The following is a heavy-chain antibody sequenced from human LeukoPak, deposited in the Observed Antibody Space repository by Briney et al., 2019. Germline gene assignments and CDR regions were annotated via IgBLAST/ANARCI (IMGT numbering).Heavy chain of an antibody. V-gene: IGHV3-23*01. CDR3: ARDRQYYDILTGYSNYYFDY. J-gene: IGHJ4*02. CDR2: ISGSGGST. Sequence: GGTLRLSCAASGFTFSSYGMSWVRQAPGKGLEWVSAISGSGGSTNYADSVKGRFTISRDNSKNTLYLQMNSLRAEDTAVYYCARDRQYYDILTGYSNYYFDYWGQGTLVTVSS. D-gene: IGHD3-9*01. CDR1: GFTFSSYG.